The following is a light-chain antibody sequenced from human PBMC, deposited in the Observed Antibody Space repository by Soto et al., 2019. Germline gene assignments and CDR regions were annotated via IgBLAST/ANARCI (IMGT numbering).Light chain of an antibody. V-gene: IGKV1-39*01. CDR3: QQTYSTPPGA. J-gene: IGKJ1*01. CDR1: QSIRNY. CDR2: TTP. Sequence: DIQMTQSPSSLSAYVGDRVTITCLASQSIRNYFNWYQQKPGKAPNVLIYTTPSLQSGAPSRLSASGSGTDFTLSVVSLKPEDFATYYCQQTYSTPPGAFGQGTKV.